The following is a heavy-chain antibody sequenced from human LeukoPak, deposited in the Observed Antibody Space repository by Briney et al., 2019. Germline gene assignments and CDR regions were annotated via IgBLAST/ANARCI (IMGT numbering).Heavy chain of an antibody. CDR2: INPSGGST. D-gene: IGHD3-3*01. J-gene: IGHJ6*02. CDR3: ARDQNVLRFLEWLSHDYGMDV. CDR1: GYTFTSYY. Sequence: GASVKVSCKASGYTFTSYYMHWVRQAPGQGLEWMGIINPSGGSTSYAQKFQGRVTMTRDTSTSTVYMELSSLRSDDTAVYYCARDQNVLRFLEWLSHDYGMDVWGQGTTVTVSS. V-gene: IGHV1-46*01.